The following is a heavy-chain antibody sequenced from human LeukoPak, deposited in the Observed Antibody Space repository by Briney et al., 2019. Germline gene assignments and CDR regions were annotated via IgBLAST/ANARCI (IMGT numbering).Heavy chain of an antibody. V-gene: IGHV1-3*01. J-gene: IGHJ3*02. CDR3: ATQKIKRPGYQGGAFDI. D-gene: IGHD6-13*01. CDR1: GYTFTSYA. CDR2: INAGNGNT. Sequence: ASVKVSCKASGYTFTSYAMHWVRQAPGQRLEWMGWINAGNGNTKYSQKFQGRVTITRDTSASTAYMELSSLRSEDTAVYYCATQKIKRPGYQGGAFDIWGQGTMVTVSS.